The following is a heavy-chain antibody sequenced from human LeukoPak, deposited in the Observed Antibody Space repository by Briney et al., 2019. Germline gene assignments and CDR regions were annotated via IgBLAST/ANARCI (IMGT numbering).Heavy chain of an antibody. CDR3: AKTPSFWSGYYKGFDI. V-gene: IGHV3-23*01. D-gene: IGHD3-3*01. CDR2: ISGSGGST. J-gene: IGHJ3*02. CDR1: GFTFSSYA. Sequence: GSLRLSCAASGFTFSSYAMSWVRQAPGKGLEWVSAISGSGGSTYYADSVKGRFTISRDNSKNTLYLQMNSLRAEDTAVYYCAKTPSFWSGYYKGFDIWGQGTMVTVSS.